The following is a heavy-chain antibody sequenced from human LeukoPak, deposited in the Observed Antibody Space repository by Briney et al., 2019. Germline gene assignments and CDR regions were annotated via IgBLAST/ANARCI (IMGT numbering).Heavy chain of an antibody. J-gene: IGHJ4*02. V-gene: IGHV3-48*01. CDR3: ARESISGHRDFDY. CDR2: ISSGSRTI. Sequence: GGSLRLSCAASGFTFSGYSMNWVRQAPGKGLEWLSYISSGSRTIYYADSVKGRFTVSRDNAKNSLYLQMNSLRAEDTAVYYCARESISGHRDFDYWGQRALVTVSS. CDR1: GFTFSGYS. D-gene: IGHD1-26*01.